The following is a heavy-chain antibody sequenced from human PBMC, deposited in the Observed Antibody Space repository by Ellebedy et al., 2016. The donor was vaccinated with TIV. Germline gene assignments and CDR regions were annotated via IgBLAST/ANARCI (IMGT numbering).Heavy chain of an antibody. V-gene: IGHV4-38-2*02. Sequence: SETLSLXXTVSGYSIRGGYYWGWIRQPPGKGLEWIGSMFHSGSTYYHPSVKSRFTISVDTSKNQLSLKLTSVTAADTAVYYCARGYHYMDVWGKGTTVTVSS. J-gene: IGHJ6*03. CDR1: GYSIRGGYY. CDR2: MFHSGST. CDR3: ARGYHYMDV.